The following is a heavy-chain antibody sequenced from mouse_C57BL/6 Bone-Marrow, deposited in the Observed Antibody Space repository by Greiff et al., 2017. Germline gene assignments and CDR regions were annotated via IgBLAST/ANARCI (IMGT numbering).Heavy chain of an antibody. V-gene: IGHV5-16*01. Sequence: EVKLVESEGGLVQPGSSMKFSCTASGFTFSDYYMAWVRQGPEKGLEWVANINYDGGSTYYLDSLKGRFIISRDNANNILYLKMSSLKSEDTATYYCARAVFPIGYFDVWGTGTTVTVSS. CDR2: INYDGGST. CDR3: ARAVFPIGYFDV. J-gene: IGHJ1*03. CDR1: GFTFSDYY.